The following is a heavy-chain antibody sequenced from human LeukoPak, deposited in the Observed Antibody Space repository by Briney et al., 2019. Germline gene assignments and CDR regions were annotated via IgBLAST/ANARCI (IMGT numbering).Heavy chain of an antibody. J-gene: IGHJ4*02. Sequence: SETLSLTCTVSGGSISSSSYYWGWICQPPGKGLEWIGSIYYSGSTYYNPSLKSRVTISVDTSKNQFSLKLSSVTAADPAVYYCARSGRYSRYFDYWGQGTLVTVSS. CDR1: GGSISSSSYY. CDR3: ARSGRYSRYFDY. CDR2: IYYSGST. D-gene: IGHD6-13*01. V-gene: IGHV4-39*01.